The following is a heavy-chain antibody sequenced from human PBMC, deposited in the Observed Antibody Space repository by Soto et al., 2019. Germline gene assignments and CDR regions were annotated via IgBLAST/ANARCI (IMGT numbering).Heavy chain of an antibody. J-gene: IGHJ4*02. CDR3: ARDLSLPCVVSPIDY. CDR2: ISAYNGNT. CDR1: GYTFSSYG. Sequence: QVQLMQSGAEVKKPGASVKVSCKASGYTFSSYGVSWVRQAPGQGLEWMGWISAYNGNTNYAQKFQGRVIMTTDTSTSTGHMELRSVRSDDTAVYVCARDLSLPCVVSPIDYWGQGTLVTVSS. V-gene: IGHV1-18*01.